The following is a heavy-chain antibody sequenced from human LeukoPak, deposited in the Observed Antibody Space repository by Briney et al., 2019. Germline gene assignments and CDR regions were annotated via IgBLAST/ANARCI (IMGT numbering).Heavy chain of an antibody. Sequence: SETLSLTCTVSGGSISSYYWSWIRQPPGKGLEWIGYIYYSGSTNYNPSLKSRVTISVDTSKNQFSLKLSSVTAADTAVYYCARGPGRTYYGILTGYLHDAFDIWGQGTMVTVSS. CDR2: IYYSGST. CDR1: GGSISSYY. D-gene: IGHD3-9*01. CDR3: ARGPGRTYYGILTGYLHDAFDI. V-gene: IGHV4-59*01. J-gene: IGHJ3*02.